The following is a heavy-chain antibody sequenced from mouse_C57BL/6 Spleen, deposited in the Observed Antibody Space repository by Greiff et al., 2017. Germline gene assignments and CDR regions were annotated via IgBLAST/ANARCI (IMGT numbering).Heavy chain of an antibody. V-gene: IGHV1-64*01. CDR2: IHPNSGST. D-gene: IGHD2-4*01. CDR3: ARDYDYTYFDV. J-gene: IGHJ1*03. Sequence: VQLQQPGAELVKPGASVKLSCKASGYTFTSYWMHWVKQRPGQGLEWIGMIHPNSGSTNYNEKFKSKATLTVDKSSSTAYMQLSSLTSEDSAVYYCARDYDYTYFDVWGTGTTGTVSS. CDR1: GYTFTSYW.